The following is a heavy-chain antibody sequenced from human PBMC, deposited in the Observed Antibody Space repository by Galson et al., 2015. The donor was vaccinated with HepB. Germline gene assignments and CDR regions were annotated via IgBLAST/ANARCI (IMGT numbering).Heavy chain of an antibody. V-gene: IGHV3-73*01. D-gene: IGHD5-18*01. CDR3: TAKLDTAASFDD. CDR2: VSSRAHRYST. CDR1: GFSFSGSD. Sequence: SLRLSCAASGFSFSGSDMHWVRRAPGRGLEWVGHVSSRAHRYSTDYAESVKGRFTISRDDSTNAAYLHLKSLKIEDTAFYYCTAKLDTAASFDDWGQGTLVTVSS. J-gene: IGHJ4*02.